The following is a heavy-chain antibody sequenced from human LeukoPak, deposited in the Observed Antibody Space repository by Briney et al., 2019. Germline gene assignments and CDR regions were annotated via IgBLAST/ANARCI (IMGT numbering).Heavy chain of an antibody. CDR1: VFAVSSNY. CDR2: IYSGGST. CDR3: ARDPDYYGSGSYDY. Sequence: GGSLRLSCAASVFAVSSNYMSWVRQAPGKGLEWVSVIYSGGSTYYADSVKGRFTISRDNSKNTLYLQMNSLRAEDTAVYYCARDPDYYGSGSYDYWGQGTLVTVSS. V-gene: IGHV3-66*01. D-gene: IGHD3-10*01. J-gene: IGHJ4*02.